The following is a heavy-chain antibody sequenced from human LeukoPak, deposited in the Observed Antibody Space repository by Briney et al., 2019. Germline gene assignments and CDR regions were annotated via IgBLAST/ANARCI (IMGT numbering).Heavy chain of an antibody. CDR2: IYHSGST. CDR1: GFSISNSYY. V-gene: IGHV4-38-2*02. D-gene: IGHD2-15*01. CDR3: ARRISGAWFDP. Sequence: SETLSLTCSVSGFSISNSYYWGWIRQPPGKGLDWIGIIYHSGSTYYNPSLKSRATMSVDTSKNQFSLKLSSVTAADTALYYCARRISGAWFDPWGRGTLVTVSS. J-gene: IGHJ5*02.